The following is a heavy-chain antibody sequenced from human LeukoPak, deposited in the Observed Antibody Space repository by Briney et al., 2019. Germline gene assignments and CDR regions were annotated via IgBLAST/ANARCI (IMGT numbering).Heavy chain of an antibody. D-gene: IGHD3-22*01. Sequence: GGSLRLSCAASGFTVSSNYMSWVRQAPGKGLEWVSVIYSGGSTYYADSVKGRFTVSRDNSKNTLYLQMNSLRAEDTAVYYCARDKDYYDSSGYWFAFDIWGQGTMVTVSS. V-gene: IGHV3-66*01. CDR3: ARDKDYYDSSGYWFAFDI. CDR1: GFTVSSNY. J-gene: IGHJ3*02. CDR2: IYSGGST.